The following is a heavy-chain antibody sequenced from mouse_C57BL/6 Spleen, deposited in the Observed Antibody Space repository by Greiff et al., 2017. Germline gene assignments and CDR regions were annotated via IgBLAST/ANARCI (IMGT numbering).Heavy chain of an antibody. CDR2: ISSGSSTI. D-gene: IGHD2-5*01. CDR3: AREGLYSNYWYFDV. J-gene: IGHJ1*03. CDR1: GFTFSDYG. Sequence: EVKLMESGGGLVKPGGSLKLSCAASGFTFSDYGMHWVRQAPEKGLEWVAYISSGSSTIYYADTVKGRFTISRDNAKNTLFLQMTSLRSEDTAMYYCAREGLYSNYWYFDVWGTGTTVTVSS. V-gene: IGHV5-17*01.